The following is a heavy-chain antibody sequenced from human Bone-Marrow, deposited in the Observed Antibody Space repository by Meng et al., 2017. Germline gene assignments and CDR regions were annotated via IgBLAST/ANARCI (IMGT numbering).Heavy chain of an antibody. J-gene: IGHJ4*02. Sequence: VRLVQVGAEVKKPGASVKVSCKPSGYNFPDYWLHWVRRAPGQGLEWMGRIDPKSGDTHYAQRFQGRVTMTGDTSISTAYMELSGLRSDDTAMYYCARDEDISAAGKLFGDYWGQGTLVTVSS. CDR2: IDPKSGDT. CDR1: GYNFPDYW. D-gene: IGHD6-13*01. CDR3: ARDEDISAAGKLFGDY. V-gene: IGHV1-2*06.